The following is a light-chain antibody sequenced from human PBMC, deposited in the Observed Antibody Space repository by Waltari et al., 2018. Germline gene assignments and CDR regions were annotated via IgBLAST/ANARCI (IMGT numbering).Light chain of an antibody. CDR2: DTS. Sequence: EIVLTQSPGTLSLSPGERATLSCRASQSVGRALVWYQQKPGQAPRLLIYDTSTRADGTPNRLSGSGFGTDYSLTISRLEPEDFAVYYCQKYERLPATFGQGTKVEIK. CDR3: QKYERLPAT. J-gene: IGKJ1*01. CDR1: QSVGRA. V-gene: IGKV3-20*01.